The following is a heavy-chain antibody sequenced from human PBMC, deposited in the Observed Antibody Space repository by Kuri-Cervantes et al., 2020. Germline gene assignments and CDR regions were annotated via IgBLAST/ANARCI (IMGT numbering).Heavy chain of an antibody. CDR1: RYSFTGYY. V-gene: IGHV1-69*05. J-gene: IGHJ4*02. D-gene: IGHD3-10*01. CDR2: IIPIFGTA. CDR3: ARQGVIMVRGVPRRRFFDY. Sequence: SVKVSCKASRYSFTGYYMHWVRQAPGQGLEWMGGIIPIFGTANYAQKFQGRVTITTDESTSTAYMELSSLRSEDTAVYYCARQGVIMVRGVPRRRFFDYWGQGTLVTVSS.